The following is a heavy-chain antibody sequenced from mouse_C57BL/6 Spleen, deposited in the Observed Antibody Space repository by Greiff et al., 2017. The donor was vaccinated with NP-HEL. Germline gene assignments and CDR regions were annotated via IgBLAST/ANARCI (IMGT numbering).Heavy chain of an antibody. Sequence: QVQLQQSGAELAKPGASVKLSCKASGYTFTSYWMHWVKQRPGQGLEWIGYINPSSGYTKYNQKFKDKATLTADKSSSTAYMQLSSLTYEDSAVYYCARSYYDYEDYLDYWGQGTTLTVSS. J-gene: IGHJ2*01. D-gene: IGHD2-4*01. CDR3: ARSYYDYEDYLDY. CDR1: GYTFTSYW. CDR2: INPSSGYT. V-gene: IGHV1-7*01.